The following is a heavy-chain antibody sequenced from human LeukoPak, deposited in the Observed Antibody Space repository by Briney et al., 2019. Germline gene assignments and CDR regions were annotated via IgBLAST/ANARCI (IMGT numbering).Heavy chain of an antibody. Sequence: GESLKISCKGSGYSFTSYWIGWVRQMPGKGLEWMGIIYPGDSDTRYSPSLQGQVTISADKSISTAYLQWSSLKASDTAMYYCARQAGSYYDILTGQYYYYYYMDVWGKGTTVTVSS. CDR1: GYSFTSYW. V-gene: IGHV5-51*01. CDR3: ARQAGSYYDILTGQYYYYYYMDV. CDR2: IYPGDSDT. D-gene: IGHD3-9*01. J-gene: IGHJ6*03.